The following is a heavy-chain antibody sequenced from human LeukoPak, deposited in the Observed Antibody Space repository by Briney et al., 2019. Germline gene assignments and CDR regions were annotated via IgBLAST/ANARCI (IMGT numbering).Heavy chain of an antibody. CDR1: GYTFTGYY. CDR3: ARVFYYDSSGYFAFDI. CDR2: INPNSGGT. D-gene: IGHD3-22*01. J-gene: IGHJ3*02. V-gene: IGHV1-2*02. Sequence: ASVKVSCKASGYTFTGYYMHWVRQAPGQGLGWMGWINPNSGGTNYAQKFQGRVTMTRDTSISTAYMELSRLRSDDTAVYYCARVFYYDSSGYFAFDIWGQGTMVTVSS.